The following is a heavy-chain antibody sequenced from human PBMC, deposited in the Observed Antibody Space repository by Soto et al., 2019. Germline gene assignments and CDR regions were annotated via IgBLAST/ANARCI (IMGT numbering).Heavy chain of an antibody. D-gene: IGHD3-22*01. CDR2: IIPIFGTA. CDR1: GGTFSSYA. J-gene: IGHJ6*02. V-gene: IGHV1-69*13. Sequence: SVKVSCKASGGTFSSYAISWVRQAPGQGLEWMGGIIPIFGTANYAQKFQGRVTITADESTSTAYMELSSLRSEDTAVYYCARDWMIESYYGMDVWGQGXTVTVYS. CDR3: ARDWMIESYYGMDV.